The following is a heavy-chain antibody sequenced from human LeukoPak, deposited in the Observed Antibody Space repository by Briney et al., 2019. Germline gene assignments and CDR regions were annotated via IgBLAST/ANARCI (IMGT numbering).Heavy chain of an antibody. J-gene: IGHJ4*02. CDR2: INPNSGGT. Sequence: ASVKVSCKASGCTFTGYYMHWVRQAPGQGLEWMGWINPNSGGTNYAQKFQGRVTMTRDTSISTAYMELSRLRSDDTAVYYCARGSVTMVRGVIRVLDYWGQGTLVTVSS. V-gene: IGHV1-2*02. D-gene: IGHD3-10*01. CDR1: GCTFTGYY. CDR3: ARGSVTMVRGVIRVLDY.